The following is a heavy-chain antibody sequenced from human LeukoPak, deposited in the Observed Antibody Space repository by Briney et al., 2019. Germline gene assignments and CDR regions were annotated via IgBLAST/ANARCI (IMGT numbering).Heavy chain of an antibody. Sequence: GGSLRLSCAASGFTFSSYAMHRVRQAPGRGLEYVSAISSNGGSTYYANSVKGRFTISRDNSKNTLYLQMGSLRAEDMAVYYCARSAYSSGWYWRAFDIWGQGTMVTVSS. J-gene: IGHJ3*02. CDR3: ARSAYSSGWYWRAFDI. CDR2: ISSNGGST. V-gene: IGHV3-64*01. CDR1: GFTFSSYA. D-gene: IGHD6-19*01.